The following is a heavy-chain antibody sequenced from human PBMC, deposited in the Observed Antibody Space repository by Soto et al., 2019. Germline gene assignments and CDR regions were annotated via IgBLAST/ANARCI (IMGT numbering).Heavy chain of an antibody. Sequence: QVQLQESDPGLVKPSQTLSLTCTVSGGSISSGDYYWSWIRQHPGKGLEWIGYIYYSGSTYYNPSLKSRFTISVDTSKNQFSLKLSSVTAADTAVYYCARWWSGSRQGFDPWGQGTLVTVSS. V-gene: IGHV4-31*03. J-gene: IGHJ5*02. D-gene: IGHD3-3*01. CDR2: IYYSGST. CDR3: ARWWSGSRQGFDP. CDR1: GGSISSGDYY.